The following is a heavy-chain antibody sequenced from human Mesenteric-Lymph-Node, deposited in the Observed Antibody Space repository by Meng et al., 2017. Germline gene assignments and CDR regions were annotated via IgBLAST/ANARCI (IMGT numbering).Heavy chain of an antibody. D-gene: IGHD5-18*01. Sequence: QVQLQESGPGLVKPSDTLSLTCAVSGYSISSSNWWGWIRQPPGKGLEWIGYIYYSGSTSHNPPLKSRVTISVDTSNNQFSLKLSSVTAADTAVYYCARVGWRQWSFDLWGRGTLVTVSS. CDR3: ARVGWRQWSFDL. CDR2: IYYSGST. CDR1: GYSISSSNW. V-gene: IGHV4-28*03. J-gene: IGHJ2*01.